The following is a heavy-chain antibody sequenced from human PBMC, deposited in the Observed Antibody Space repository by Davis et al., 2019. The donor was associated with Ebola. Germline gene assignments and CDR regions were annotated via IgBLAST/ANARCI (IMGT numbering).Heavy chain of an antibody. CDR2: INHSGST. V-gene: IGHV4-34*01. CDR1: GGSFSGYY. CDR3: ATASRRNYGAQYYYYGMDV. Sequence: SETLSLTCAVYGGSFSGYYWSWIRQPPGKGLEWIGEINHSGSTNYNPSLKSRFTISVDTSKNQFSLKLSSVTAADTAVYYCATASRRNYGAQYYYYGMDVWGQGTTVTVSS. D-gene: IGHD4-17*01. J-gene: IGHJ6*02.